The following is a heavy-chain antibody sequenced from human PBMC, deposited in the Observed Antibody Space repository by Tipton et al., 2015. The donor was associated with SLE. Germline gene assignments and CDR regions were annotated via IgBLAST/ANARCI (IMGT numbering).Heavy chain of an antibody. CDR1: GGSISTSSYY. J-gene: IGHJ4*02. D-gene: IGHD1-14*01. Sequence: TLSLTCTVSGGSISTSSYYWGWIRQPPGKGLDWMGSIHSSGTTYYNPSLKSRVTISADASKNHFSLKLNSVTAADTAVYFCASDTGNRWGPYYFDYWGQGTLVTVSS. CDR3: ASDTGNRWGPYYFDY. V-gene: IGHV4-39*02. CDR2: IHSSGTT.